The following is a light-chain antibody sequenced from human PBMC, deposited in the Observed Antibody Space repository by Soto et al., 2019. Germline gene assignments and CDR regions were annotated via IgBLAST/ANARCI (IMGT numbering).Light chain of an antibody. CDR3: CSYAASSSYV. J-gene: IGLJ1*01. CDR2: EGS. Sequence: QSVLTQPASVSGSPGQSITISCTGSSSDVGRYNLVSWYQQPPGKAPKLMIYEGSQRPSGVSNRFSGSKSGNTASLTISGLQPEDYADYHCCSYAASSSYVFGTGTQVTVL. V-gene: IGLV2-23*01. CDR1: SSDVGRYNL.